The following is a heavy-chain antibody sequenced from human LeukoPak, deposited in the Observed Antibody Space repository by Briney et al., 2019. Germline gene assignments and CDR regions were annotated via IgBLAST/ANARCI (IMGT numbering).Heavy chain of an antibody. V-gene: IGHV1-18*01. CDR1: GYTFNNYF. CDR3: ARGQSMYY. D-gene: IGHD2-8*01. CDR2: ISPHSHTT. Sequence: ASVKVSRKASGYTFNNYFISWVRQAPGRGLEWVGWISPHSHTTHYAEKVQGRVTMTTDTSTTTVYMELRSLRSDDTAVYFCARGQSMYYWGQGTPATVSS. J-gene: IGHJ4*02.